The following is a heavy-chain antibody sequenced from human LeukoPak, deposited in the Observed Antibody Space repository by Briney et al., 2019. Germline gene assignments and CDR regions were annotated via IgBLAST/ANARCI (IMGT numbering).Heavy chain of an antibody. D-gene: IGHD3-16*01. V-gene: IGHV3-21*01. Sequence: GGSLRLSCAASGFTFSSYSMNWVRQAPGKGLEWVSSISSSSSYIYYADSAKGRFTISRDNAKNSLYLQMNSLRAEDTAIYYCARGRGAYYYFDYWGQGTLVTVSS. CDR3: ARGRGAYYYFDY. J-gene: IGHJ4*02. CDR2: ISSSSSYI. CDR1: GFTFSSYS.